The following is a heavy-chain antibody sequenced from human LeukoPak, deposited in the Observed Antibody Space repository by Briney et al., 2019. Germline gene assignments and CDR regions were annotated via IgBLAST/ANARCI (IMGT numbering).Heavy chain of an antibody. Sequence: GGSLRLSCAASGFTFSSYGVHWVRQAPGKGLEWVAVISYDGSNKYYADSVKGRFTISRDNSKNTLYLQMNSLRAEDTAVYYCARDCGSSTSCYYYYGMDVWGQGTTVTVS. CDR1: GFTFSSYG. CDR3: ARDCGSSTSCYYYYGMDV. J-gene: IGHJ6*02. V-gene: IGHV3-30*03. CDR2: ISYDGSNK. D-gene: IGHD2-2*01.